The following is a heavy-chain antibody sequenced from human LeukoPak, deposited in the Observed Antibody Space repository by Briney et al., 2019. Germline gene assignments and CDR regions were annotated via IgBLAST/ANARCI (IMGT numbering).Heavy chain of an antibody. CDR3: ARTSSSGLVGGYYFDY. Sequence: SETLSLTCTVSGGSISSYYWNWIRQPPGKGLEWIGYIYYSGSTNYNPSLKSRVTISLDTSKKHFSLKLSSVTAADTAVYYCARTSSSGLVGGYYFDYWGQGTLVTVSS. V-gene: IGHV4-59*08. CDR1: GGSISSYY. D-gene: IGHD6-19*01. J-gene: IGHJ4*02. CDR2: IYYSGST.